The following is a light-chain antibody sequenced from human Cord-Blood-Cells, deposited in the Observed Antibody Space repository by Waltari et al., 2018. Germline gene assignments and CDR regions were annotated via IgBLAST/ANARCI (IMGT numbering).Light chain of an antibody. J-gene: IGKJ1*01. CDR2: WAS. CDR1: QSVLYSSNNKNY. CDR3: QQYYSTPPT. Sequence: DIVMTQSPDSLAVSRGERATINCKSSQSVLYSSNNKNYLAWYQQKPGQPPKQLIYWASTRESGVPDRFSGSGSGTDFTLTISSLQAEDVAVYYCQQYYSTPPTFGQGTKVEIK. V-gene: IGKV4-1*01.